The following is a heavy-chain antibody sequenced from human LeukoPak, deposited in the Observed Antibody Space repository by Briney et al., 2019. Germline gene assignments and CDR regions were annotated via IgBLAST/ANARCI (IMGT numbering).Heavy chain of an antibody. D-gene: IGHD3-10*01. V-gene: IGHV1-18*01. CDR2: ISAYNGNT. Sequence: ASVKVSCKASGYTFTSYGISWVRQAPGQGLEWMGWISAYNGNTNCAQKLQGRVTMTTDTSTSTAYMELRSLRSDDTAVYYCARALQVTMVRGVITFWFDPWGQGTLVTVSS. CDR3: ARALQVTMVRGVITFWFDP. J-gene: IGHJ5*02. CDR1: GYTFTSYG.